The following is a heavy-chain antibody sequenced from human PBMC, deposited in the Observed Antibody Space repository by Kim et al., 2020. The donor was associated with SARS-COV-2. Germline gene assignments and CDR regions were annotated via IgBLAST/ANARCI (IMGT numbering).Heavy chain of an antibody. CDR1: GGSISSYY. V-gene: IGHV4-59*08. CDR2: IYYSGST. Sequence: SETLSLTCTVSGGSISSYYWSWIRQPPGKGLEWIGYIYYSGSTNYNPSLKSRVTISVDTSKNQFSLKLSSVTAADTVVYYCARHQATMVRGTPGYYYYYGMDVCGQGTTVTVSS. D-gene: IGHD3-10*01. J-gene: IGHJ6*02. CDR3: ARHQATMVRGTPGYYYYYGMDV.